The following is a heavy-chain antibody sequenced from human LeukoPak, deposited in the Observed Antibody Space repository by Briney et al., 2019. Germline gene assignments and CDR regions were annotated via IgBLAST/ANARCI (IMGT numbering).Heavy chain of an antibody. J-gene: IGHJ6*04. Sequence: ASVKVSCKASGYTFTSYAMHWARQAPGQRLEWMGWINAGNGNIKYSQKFQGRVTITRDTSASTAYMELSSLRSEDTAVYYCAIETGSYYYGMDVWGKGTTVTVSS. V-gene: IGHV1-3*01. CDR1: GYTFTSYA. CDR3: AIETGSYYYGMDV. D-gene: IGHD3-9*01. CDR2: INAGNGNI.